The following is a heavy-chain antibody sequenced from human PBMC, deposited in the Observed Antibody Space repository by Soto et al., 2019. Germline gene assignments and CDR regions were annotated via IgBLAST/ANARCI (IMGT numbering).Heavy chain of an antibody. V-gene: IGHV3-21*01. CDR2: ISSSSSYI. CDR3: ARDQPGYSYGYGLGY. Sequence: LRLSCAASGFTFSSYSMNWVRQAPGKGLEWVSSISSSSSYIYYADSVKGRFTISRDNAKNSLYLQMNSMRAEDKAVYYCARDQPGYSYGYGLGYWGQGTLVTVSS. J-gene: IGHJ4*02. CDR1: GFTFSSYS. D-gene: IGHD5-18*01.